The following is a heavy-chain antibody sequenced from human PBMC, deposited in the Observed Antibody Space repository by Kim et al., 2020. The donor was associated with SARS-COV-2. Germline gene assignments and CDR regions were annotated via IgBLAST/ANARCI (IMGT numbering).Heavy chain of an antibody. CDR1: GFTFSSYS. Sequence: GGSLRLSCAASGFTFSSYSMNWVRQAPGKGLEWISYISSSGSTIYYADSVKGRFTISRDNAKNSLYLQMNSLRDEDTAVFYCASAPLGSCSSTSCFLDVWGQGTTVTVSS. V-gene: IGHV3-48*02. D-gene: IGHD2-2*01. CDR2: ISSSGSTI. J-gene: IGHJ6*02. CDR3: ASAPLGSCSSTSCFLDV.